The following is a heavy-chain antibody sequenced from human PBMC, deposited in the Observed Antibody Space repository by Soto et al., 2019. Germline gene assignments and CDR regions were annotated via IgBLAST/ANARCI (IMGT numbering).Heavy chain of an antibody. V-gene: IGHV4-31*03. CDR3: ARDNYVGGGYHSGFGP. J-gene: IGHJ5*02. Sequence: SETLSLTCTVSGGSVSGPSYWSWIRQFPGKGLEWIGYIYFSETTFYNPYLKSRVSISVDTSKNQFSLRLTSVTAADTAVYYCARDNYVGGGYHSGFGPWCQGTLVTVSS. D-gene: IGHD3-22*01. CDR1: GGSVSGPSY. CDR2: IYFSETT.